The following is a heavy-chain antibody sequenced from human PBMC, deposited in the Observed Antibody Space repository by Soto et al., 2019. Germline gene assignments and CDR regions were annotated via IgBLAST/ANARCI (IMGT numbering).Heavy chain of an antibody. CDR3: ARDREFNYDFWSGSSIKY. D-gene: IGHD3-3*01. J-gene: IGHJ4*02. Sequence: GGSLRLSCAASGFTFSSYSMNWVRQAPRKGLEWVSSISSSSSYIYYADSVKGRFTISRDNAKNSLYLQMNSLRAEDTAVYYCARDREFNYDFWSGSSIKYWGQGTLVTVSS. V-gene: IGHV3-21*01. CDR2: ISSSSSYI. CDR1: GFTFSSYS.